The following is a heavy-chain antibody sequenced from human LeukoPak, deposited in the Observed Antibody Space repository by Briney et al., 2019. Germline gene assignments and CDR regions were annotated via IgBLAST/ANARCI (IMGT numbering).Heavy chain of an antibody. J-gene: IGHJ3*02. V-gene: IGHV3-11*04. CDR2: ISSSGSTI. CDR3: ARQYCSGGSCYLNAAFDI. Sequence: GGSLRLSCAASGFTFSDHYMSWIRQAPGKGLEWVSYISSSGSTIYYADSVKGRFTISRDNAKNSLYLQMNSLRAEDTAVYYCARQYCSGGSCYLNAAFDIWGQGTMVTVSS. CDR1: GFTFSDHY. D-gene: IGHD2-15*01.